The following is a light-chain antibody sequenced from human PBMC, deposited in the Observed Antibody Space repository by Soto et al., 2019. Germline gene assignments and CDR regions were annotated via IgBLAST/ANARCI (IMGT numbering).Light chain of an antibody. Sequence: EIVLTQSPGTLSLSPGDGATLSCRASQSINRYLAWYQQKPGQAPRLVIYLASNRATDIPDRFSASGSGTDFTLTISGLEPEDFAVYYCQQYGSSSYAFGQGTKLEIK. CDR2: LAS. V-gene: IGKV3-20*01. J-gene: IGKJ2*01. CDR1: QSINRY. CDR3: QQYGSSSYA.